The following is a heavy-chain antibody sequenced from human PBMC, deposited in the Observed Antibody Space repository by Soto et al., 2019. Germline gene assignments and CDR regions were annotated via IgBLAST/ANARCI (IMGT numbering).Heavy chain of an antibody. Sequence: QVQLVESGGGVVQRGGSLRLSCAASGFTFSSYSMNWVRQSPGKGLEWVAVISYDGNRIYYADSVKGRFTISRDNAKNTMVLQMSGLRPEDTAVYYCARGLVVTAKGWFDLWGQGTQVTVSS. CDR1: GFTFSSYS. J-gene: IGHJ5*02. D-gene: IGHD2-21*02. V-gene: IGHV3-30-3*02. CDR2: ISYDGNRI. CDR3: ARGLVVTAKGWFDL.